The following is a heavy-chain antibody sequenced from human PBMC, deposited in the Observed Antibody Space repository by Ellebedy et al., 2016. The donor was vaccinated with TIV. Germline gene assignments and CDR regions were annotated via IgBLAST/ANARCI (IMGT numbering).Heavy chain of an antibody. CDR3: ARDGVLWFGELLSLQWVWFDY. Sequence: AASVKVSCKASGYTFTSYYMHWVRQAPGQGLEWMGIINPSGGSTSYAQKFQGRVTMTRDTSTSTVYMELSSLRSEDTAVYYCARDGVLWFGELLSLQWVWFDYWGQGTLVTVSS. D-gene: IGHD3-10*01. CDR2: INPSGGST. J-gene: IGHJ4*02. CDR1: GYTFTSYY. V-gene: IGHV1-46*01.